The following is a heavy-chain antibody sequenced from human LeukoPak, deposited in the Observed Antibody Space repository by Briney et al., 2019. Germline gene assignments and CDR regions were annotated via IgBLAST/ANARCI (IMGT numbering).Heavy chain of an antibody. CDR1: GFTFSGYA. V-gene: IGHV3-7*04. Sequence: TGGSLRLSCEASGFTFSGYAVSWVRQAPGKGLEWVANIKEDGSEKYYVDSVKGRFTISRDNAKNSLYLQMNSLRAEDTAVYYCARVSYCSSTSCYDYWGQGTLVTVSS. D-gene: IGHD2-2*01. J-gene: IGHJ4*02. CDR3: ARVSYCSSTSCYDY. CDR2: IKEDGSEK.